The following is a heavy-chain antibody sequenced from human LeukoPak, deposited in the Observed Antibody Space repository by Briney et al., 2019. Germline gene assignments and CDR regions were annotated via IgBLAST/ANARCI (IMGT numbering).Heavy chain of an antibody. CDR2: ISGSGGST. J-gene: IGHJ3*02. CDR3: AKRREMVAGTLDSEAFDI. V-gene: IGHV3-23*01. D-gene: IGHD2-15*01. CDR1: GFTFSSYA. Sequence: PGGSLRLSCAASGFTFSSYAMSWVRQAPGKGLEGVSAISGSGGSTYYADSVKGRFTISRDYSKHTLYLQMNSMRAEETRVYYCAKRREMVAGTLDSEAFDILVQGRMVTVSS.